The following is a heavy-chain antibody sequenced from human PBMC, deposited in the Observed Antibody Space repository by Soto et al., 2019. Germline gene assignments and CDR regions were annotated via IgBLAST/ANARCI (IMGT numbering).Heavy chain of an antibody. Sequence: QVQLVQSGAEVKKPGASVKVSCKASGYTFTNFGISWVRQAPGQGLEWMGWISAYNGNTNYAQNFQGRVTMTTGTSTRTDYRELRSRVSDDTAVYYCARGGTPLEYWGQGTLVTVSS. J-gene: IGHJ4*02. CDR3: ARGGTPLEY. CDR2: ISAYNGNT. V-gene: IGHV1-18*01. D-gene: IGHD1-1*01. CDR1: GYTFTNFG.